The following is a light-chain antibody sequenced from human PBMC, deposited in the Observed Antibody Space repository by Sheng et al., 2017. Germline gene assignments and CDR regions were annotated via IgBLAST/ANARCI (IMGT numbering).Light chain of an antibody. CDR1: QGISSA. CDR2: SAS. Sequence: IQLTQSPSSLSASVGDRVTITCRASQGISSALAWYQQKPGKVPKLLIYSASILQSGVPSRFSGSGSGTDFTLTISSLQPEDVATYYCQKYNTALGVTFGPGTKVDIK. CDR3: QKYNTALGVT. J-gene: IGKJ3*01. V-gene: IGKV1-27*01.